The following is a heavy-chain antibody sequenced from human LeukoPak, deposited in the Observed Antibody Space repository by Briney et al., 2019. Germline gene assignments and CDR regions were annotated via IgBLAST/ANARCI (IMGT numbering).Heavy chain of an antibody. Sequence: GRSLRLSCSASGFTFSSYAMHWVRQAPGEVLEYVSAFSCNGGSTYYADSVKGRFTISRDKSKNTLYLQMSSLRAEDTAVYYCVKQYSGYDYWGQGTLVTVSS. V-gene: IGHV3-64D*06. D-gene: IGHD5-12*01. CDR1: GFTFSSYA. J-gene: IGHJ4*02. CDR3: VKQYSGYDY. CDR2: FSCNGGST.